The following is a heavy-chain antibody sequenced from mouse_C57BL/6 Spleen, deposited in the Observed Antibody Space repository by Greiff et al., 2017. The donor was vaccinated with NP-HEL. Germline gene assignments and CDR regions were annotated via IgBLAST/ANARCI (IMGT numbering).Heavy chain of an antibody. V-gene: IGHV1-82*01. CDR1: CYAFSSSW. D-gene: IGHD2-10*01. CDR3: ASLLTY. J-gene: IGHJ3*01. Sequence: VQLQESGPELVKPGASVKISCKASCYAFSSSWMNWVKQRPGKGLEWLGRIYPGDGDTNDNGKFKVKATLTADKSSSTAYMQRSSLTSEDSAVYFCASLLTYWGQGTRVTVSA. CDR2: IYPGDGDT.